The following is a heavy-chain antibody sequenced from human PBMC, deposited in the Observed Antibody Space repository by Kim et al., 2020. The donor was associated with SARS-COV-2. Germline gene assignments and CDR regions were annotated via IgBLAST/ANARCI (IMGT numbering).Heavy chain of an antibody. CDR1: GFTFSTYC. Sequence: GGSLRLSCAASGFTFSTYCMSWVRQAPGKGLEWVANIKQDGSDKYYVDSVKGRFTISRDNVKNSLYLQMNSLRAEDTAVYYCARVRAAAGWYFDLWGRGTLVTVSS. V-gene: IGHV3-7*01. CDR3: ARVRAAAGWYFDL. D-gene: IGHD6-13*01. CDR2: IKQDGSDK. J-gene: IGHJ2*01.